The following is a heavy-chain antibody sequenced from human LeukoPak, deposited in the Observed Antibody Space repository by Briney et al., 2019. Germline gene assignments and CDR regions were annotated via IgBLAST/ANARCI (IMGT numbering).Heavy chain of an antibody. Sequence: SETLSLTCSVSGVSISSYYWTRIRQSAGRGLEWIGHIDTSGSTNYNPSLKSRVTMSADTSNNQFSLKLMSVTAADTAVYYCARGQWEIDYWGQGTLVTVSP. J-gene: IGHJ4*02. D-gene: IGHD1-26*01. CDR3: ARGQWEIDY. CDR2: IDTSGST. V-gene: IGHV4-4*07. CDR1: GVSISSYY.